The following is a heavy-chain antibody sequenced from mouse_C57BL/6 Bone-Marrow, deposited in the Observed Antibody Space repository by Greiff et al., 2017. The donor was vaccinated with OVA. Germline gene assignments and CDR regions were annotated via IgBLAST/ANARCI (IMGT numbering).Heavy chain of an antibody. J-gene: IGHJ1*03. Sequence: EVQRVESGGGLVKPGGSLKLSCAASGFTFSDYGMHWVRQAPEKGLEWVAYISSGSSTIYYADTVKGRFTISRDNAKNTLFLQMTSLRSEDTAMYYCARFMGYYGSSYDWYFDVWGTGTTVTVSS. CDR2: ISSGSSTI. CDR1: GFTFSDYG. V-gene: IGHV5-17*01. D-gene: IGHD1-1*01. CDR3: ARFMGYYGSSYDWYFDV.